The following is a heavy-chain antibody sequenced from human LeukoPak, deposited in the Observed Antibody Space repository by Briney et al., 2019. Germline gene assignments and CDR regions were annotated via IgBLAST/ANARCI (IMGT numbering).Heavy chain of an antibody. CDR3: ARRWYSSSWLLDY. J-gene: IGHJ4*02. Sequence: GESLKISCKGSGYSFTSYWIGWVRQMPGKGLEWMGIIYPGDSDTTYSPSFQGQVTISADKSISTAYLQWSSLKASDTVMYYCARRWYSSSWLLDYWGQGTLVTVSS. V-gene: IGHV5-51*01. CDR1: GYSFTSYW. CDR2: IYPGDSDT. D-gene: IGHD6-13*01.